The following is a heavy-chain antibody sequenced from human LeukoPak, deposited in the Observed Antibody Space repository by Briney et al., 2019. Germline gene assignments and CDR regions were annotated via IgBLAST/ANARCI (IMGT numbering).Heavy chain of an antibody. J-gene: IGHJ4*02. CDR2: INPNSSGT. Sequence: ASVKVSCKASGYTFTDYYMHWVRQAPGQGLEWMGWINPNSSGTKYAQKFQGRVTLTRDTSISTAYMELRGLRSDDTAAYYCARDGALDFWGQGTLVTVSS. CDR1: GYTFTDYY. V-gene: IGHV1-2*02. D-gene: IGHD3-16*01. CDR3: ARDGALDF.